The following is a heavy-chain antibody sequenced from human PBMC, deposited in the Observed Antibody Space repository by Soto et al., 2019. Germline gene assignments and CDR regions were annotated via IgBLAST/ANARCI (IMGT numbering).Heavy chain of an antibody. J-gene: IGHJ4*02. Sequence: SETLSLTCTASGGSVSSGSYYWSWIRQPPGKGLEWIGYIYYSGSTNYNPSLKSRVTISVDTSKNQFSLKLSSVTAADTAVYYCASTSDYGGNIDYWGQGTLVTVSS. CDR3: ASTSDYGGNIDY. CDR2: IYYSGST. CDR1: GGSVSSGSYY. V-gene: IGHV4-61*01. D-gene: IGHD4-17*01.